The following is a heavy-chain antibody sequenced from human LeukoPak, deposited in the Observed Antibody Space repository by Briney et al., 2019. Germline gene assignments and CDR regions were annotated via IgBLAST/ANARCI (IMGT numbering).Heavy chain of an antibody. CDR3: ARDLVAVAGKAIDY. V-gene: IGHV1-2*02. D-gene: IGHD6-19*01. J-gene: IGHJ4*02. Sequence: ASVKVSCKASGYTFTGYYMHWVRQAPGQGLEWVGWINPNSGGTNYAQKFQGRVTMTRDTSISTAYMELSRLRSDDTAVYYCARDLVAVAGKAIDYWSQGTLVTVSS. CDR1: GYTFTGYY. CDR2: INPNSGGT.